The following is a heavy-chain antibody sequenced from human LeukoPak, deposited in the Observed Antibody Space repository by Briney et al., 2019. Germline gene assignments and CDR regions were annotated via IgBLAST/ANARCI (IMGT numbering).Heavy chain of an antibody. CDR1: GFTFSSYN. J-gene: IGHJ4*02. Sequence: GGSLRLSCAASGFTFSSYNMNWVRQAPGKGLEWVSSITSSSNYIYYADSVKGRFTISRDNAKNSLYLQMNSLRAEDTTVYYCARDCWDYGSGSYCGIDYWGQGALVTVSS. V-gene: IGHV3-21*03. D-gene: IGHD3-10*01. CDR3: ARDCWDYGSGSYCGIDY. CDR2: ITSSSNYI.